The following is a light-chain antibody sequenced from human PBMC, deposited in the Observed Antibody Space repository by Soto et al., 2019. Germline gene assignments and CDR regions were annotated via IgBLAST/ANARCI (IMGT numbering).Light chain of an antibody. J-gene: IGKJ2*01. CDR3: QQYQVYPYT. CDR1: QSITGR. V-gene: IGKV1-5*01. Sequence: DIQMTQSPSTLSASIGDSVTLTCRASQSITGRLAWYQQKPGRPPTLLIYDVSILESWFPSSFSGSESGTDFTLTIRSLRPDDFASFYCQQYQVYPYTFGQGTRLDI. CDR2: DVS.